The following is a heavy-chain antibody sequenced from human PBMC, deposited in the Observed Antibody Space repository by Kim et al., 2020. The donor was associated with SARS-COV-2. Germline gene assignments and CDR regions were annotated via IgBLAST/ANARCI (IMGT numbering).Heavy chain of an antibody. J-gene: IGHJ4*02. CDR3: AYSGGDLRQQLFSY. V-gene: IGHV4-34*01. CDR1: GGSFSGYY. D-gene: IGHD6-13*01. Sequence: SETLSLTCAVYGGSFSGYYWSWIRQPPGKGLEWIGEINHSGSTNYNPSLKSRVTISVDTSKNQFSLKLSSVTAADTAVYYCAYSGGDLRQQLFSYWGQGT. CDR2: INHSGST.